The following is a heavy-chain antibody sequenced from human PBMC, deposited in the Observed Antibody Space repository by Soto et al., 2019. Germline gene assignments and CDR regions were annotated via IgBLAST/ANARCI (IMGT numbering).Heavy chain of an antibody. V-gene: IGHV3-15*01. Sequence: PGGSLRLSCAASGFTFSNAWMSWVRQAPGKGLEWVGRIKSKTDGGTTDYAAPVKGRFTISRDDSKNTLYLQMNSLKTEDTAVYYCTTGSRIAAAGSDYFDYWGQGTLVTVSS. CDR3: TTGSRIAAAGSDYFDY. CDR1: GFTFSNAW. D-gene: IGHD6-13*01. CDR2: IKSKTDGGTT. J-gene: IGHJ4*02.